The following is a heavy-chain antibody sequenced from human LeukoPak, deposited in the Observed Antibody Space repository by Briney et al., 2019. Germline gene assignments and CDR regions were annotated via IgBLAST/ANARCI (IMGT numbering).Heavy chain of an antibody. CDR1: GGSISSFY. CDR3: ARHMICGGGNCYGAALDY. D-gene: IGHD2-15*01. V-gene: IGHV4-4*09. Sequence: PSETLSLTCTVSGGSISSFYWSWIRQPPGKGLEWIGYIHASGTTNYSRSLKSRVTISVDSSKNHSSLKLSSVSAADTAVYNCARHMICGGGNCYGAALDYWGQGTLVTVSS. CDR2: IHASGTT. J-gene: IGHJ4*02.